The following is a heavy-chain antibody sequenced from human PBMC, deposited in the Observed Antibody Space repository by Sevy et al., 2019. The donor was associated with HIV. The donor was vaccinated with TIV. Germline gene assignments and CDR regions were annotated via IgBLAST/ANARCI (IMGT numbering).Heavy chain of an antibody. Sequence: GGSLRLSCTASGFTFSTYNLTWVRQAPGKGLEWVSSITPDDTHYADSVRGRFSVSRDNSKNTLYLQMDSLTVDDTAVYYCARDAQTWRGPWYGTSGADRWGQGTLVTVSS. CDR2: ITPDDT. V-gene: IGHV3-23*01. CDR1: GFTFSTYN. D-gene: IGHD1-1*01. CDR3: ARDAQTWRGPWYGTSGADR. J-gene: IGHJ5*02.